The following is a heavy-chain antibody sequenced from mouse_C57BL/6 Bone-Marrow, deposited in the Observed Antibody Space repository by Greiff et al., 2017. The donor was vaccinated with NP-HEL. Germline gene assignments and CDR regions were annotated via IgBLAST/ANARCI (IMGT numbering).Heavy chain of an antibody. CDR3: ARAVIVVAP. CDR2: IDPETGGT. J-gene: IGHJ2*01. CDR1: GYTFTDYE. Sequence: QVQLQQSGAELVRPGASVTLSCKASGYTFTDYEMHWVKQTPVHGLEWIGAIDPETGGTAYNQKFKGKAILTADKSSSTAYMELRSLTSEDSAVYFCARAVIVVAPWGQGTTLTVSS. D-gene: IGHD1-1*01. V-gene: IGHV1-15*01.